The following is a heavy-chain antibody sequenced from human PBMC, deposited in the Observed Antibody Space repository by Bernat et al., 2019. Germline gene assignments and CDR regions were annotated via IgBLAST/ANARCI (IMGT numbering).Heavy chain of an antibody. J-gene: IGHJ4*02. D-gene: IGHD6-19*01. V-gene: IGHV4-39*01. Sequence: QLQLQESGPGLVKPSETLSLTCTVSGGSISSSSYYWGWIRQPPGKGLEWIGSIYYSGSTYYNPSLKSRVTISVDTSKNQFSLKLSSVTAAETAVYYCARPSSGWDYYFDYWGQGTLVTVSS. CDR3: ARPSSGWDYYFDY. CDR2: IYYSGST. CDR1: GGSISSSSYY.